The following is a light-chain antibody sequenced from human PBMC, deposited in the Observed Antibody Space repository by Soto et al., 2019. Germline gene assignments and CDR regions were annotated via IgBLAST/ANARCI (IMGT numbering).Light chain of an antibody. CDR3: QSYDSSLDVV. J-gene: IGLJ2*01. V-gene: IGLV1-40*01. CDR2: GNS. Sequence: VVTQPPSVSGAPGQRVTISCTGSSSNIGAGYDVHWYQQLPGTAPKLLIYGNSNRPSGVPDRFSGSKSGTSASLAITGLQAEDEADYYCQSYDSSLDVVFGGGTKVTVL. CDR1: SSNIGAGYD.